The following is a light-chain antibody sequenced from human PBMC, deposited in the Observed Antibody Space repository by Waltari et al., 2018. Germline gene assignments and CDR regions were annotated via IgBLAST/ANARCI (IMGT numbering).Light chain of an antibody. CDR2: EVT. CDR1: SRDFCSYNL. V-gene: IGLV2-23*02. Sequence: HSALTQPASVSGSPGQSITISCPGASRDFCSYNLFSSYQQHPGKAPKVMIYEVTKRPSGVSDRFSGSRSGNTASLTISGLQPEDEADYYCCSYAGSGTLDVVFGGGTKLTVL. CDR3: CSYAGSGTLDVV. J-gene: IGLJ2*01.